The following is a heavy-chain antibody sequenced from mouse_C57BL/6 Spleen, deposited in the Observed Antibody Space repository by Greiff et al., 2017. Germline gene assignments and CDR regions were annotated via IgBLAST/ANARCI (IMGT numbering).Heavy chain of an antibody. Sequence: QVQLQQPGAELVKPGASVKMSCKASGYTFTSYWITWVKQRPGQGREWIGDIYPGSGSTNYNEKFKSKATLTVDTSSSTAYMQLSSLTSEDSAVYYCAREGYGSSGGFAYWGQGTLVTVSA. CDR2: IYPGSGST. V-gene: IGHV1-55*01. D-gene: IGHD1-1*01. CDR1: GYTFTSYW. CDR3: AREGYGSSGGFAY. J-gene: IGHJ3*01.